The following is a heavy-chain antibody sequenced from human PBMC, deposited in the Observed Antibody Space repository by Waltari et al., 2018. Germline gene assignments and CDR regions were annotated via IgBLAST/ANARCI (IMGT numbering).Heavy chain of an antibody. CDR2: GNLNMGNT. J-gene: IGHJ4*02. CDR3: ARGEIAAAGTGVVY. Sequence: QVQLVQSGAEVKKPGASVKVSCKASGYTFTSYDINWVRQATGQGLEWMGWGNLNMGNTGYAHKFQGRVTMTRNTSISTAYMERSSLRSEDTAVYYGARGEIAAAGTGVVYWGQGTLVTVSS. CDR1: GYTFTSYD. V-gene: IGHV1-8*01. D-gene: IGHD6-13*01.